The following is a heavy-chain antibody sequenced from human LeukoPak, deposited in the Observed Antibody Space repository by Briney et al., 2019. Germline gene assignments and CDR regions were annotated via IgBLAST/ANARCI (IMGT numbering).Heavy chain of an antibody. D-gene: IGHD2-2*01. J-gene: IGHJ4*02. CDR1: GFTFSTYA. CDR2: ISGDGGST. V-gene: IGHV3-23*01. CDR3: AKRPDCSTTNCFRFEH. Sequence: GGSLRLYCAASGFTFSTYAMSWVRQAPGQGLEWVSSISGDGGSTYYAESVKGRFTISRDNSKNTLYLQMNSLRAEDTAVYYCAKRPDCSTTNCFRFEHWGQGTLVTVSS.